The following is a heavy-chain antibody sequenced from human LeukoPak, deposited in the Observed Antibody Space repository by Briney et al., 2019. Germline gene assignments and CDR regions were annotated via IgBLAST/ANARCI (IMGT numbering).Heavy chain of an antibody. CDR3: ARGGDYGGNSVDY. V-gene: IGHV4-34*01. CDR1: GGSFSGYY. D-gene: IGHD4-23*01. J-gene: IGHJ4*02. CDR2: INHSGST. Sequence: SETLSLTCAVYGGSFSGYYWSWIRQPPGKGLEWIGEINHSGSTNYNPSLKSRVTISVDTSKNQFSLKLSSVTAADTAVYYCARGGDYGGNSVDYWGQGTLVTVSS.